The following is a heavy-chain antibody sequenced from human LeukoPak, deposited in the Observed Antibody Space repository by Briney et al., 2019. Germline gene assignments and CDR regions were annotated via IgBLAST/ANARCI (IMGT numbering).Heavy chain of an antibody. D-gene: IGHD1-1*01. V-gene: IGHV3-7*04. CDR3: ARGDDFSGDH. CDR1: GFTFSKFW. CDR2: IHPEGNEK. J-gene: IGHJ4*02. Sequence: PGGSLRLSCLVSGFTFSKFWMSWVRQAPGRGLEWVANIHPEGNEKYHVESVKGRFTISRDNAKNLLFLQMNGLRVEDTAVYYCARGDDFSGDHWSQGTLVTVSS.